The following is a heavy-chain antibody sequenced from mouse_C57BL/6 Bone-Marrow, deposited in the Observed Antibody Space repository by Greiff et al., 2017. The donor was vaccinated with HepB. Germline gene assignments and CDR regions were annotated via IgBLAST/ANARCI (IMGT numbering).Heavy chain of an antibody. V-gene: IGHV1-59*01. J-gene: IGHJ1*03. CDR2: IDPSDSYT. Sequence: QVQLQQPGAELVRPGTSVKLSCKASGYTFTSYWMHWVKQRPGQGLEWIGVIDPSDSYTNYNQKFKGKATLTVDTSSSTAYMQLSSLTSEDSAVYWCARGYSVGGTGTTVTVSA. CDR1: GYTFTSYW. CDR3: ARGYSV.